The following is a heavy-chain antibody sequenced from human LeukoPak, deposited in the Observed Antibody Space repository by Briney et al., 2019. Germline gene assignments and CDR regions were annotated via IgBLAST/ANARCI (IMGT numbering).Heavy chain of an antibody. Sequence: SETLSLTCTVSGYSISSGYYWGWIRQPPGKGLEWIGSIYHSGSTYYNPSLESRVTISVDTSKNQFSLKLSSVTAADTAVYYCAREFTWSGFFDYWGQGTLVTVSS. D-gene: IGHD3-3*01. V-gene: IGHV4-38-2*02. CDR2: IYHSGST. CDR1: GYSISSGYY. J-gene: IGHJ4*02. CDR3: AREFTWSGFFDY.